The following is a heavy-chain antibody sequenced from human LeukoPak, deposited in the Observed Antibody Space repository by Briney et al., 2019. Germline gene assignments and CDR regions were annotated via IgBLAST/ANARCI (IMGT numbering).Heavy chain of an antibody. J-gene: IGHJ6*03. D-gene: IGHD2-15*01. V-gene: IGHV4-30-4*07. Sequence: PSETLSLTCAVSGGSISSGGYSWSWIRQPPRKGLEWIGYIYYSGSTYYNPSLKSRVTISVDTSKNQFSLKLSSVTAADTAVYYCARGMVVTAGGFYYCYYMDVWGKGTTVTISS. CDR3: ARGMVVTAGGFYYCYYMDV. CDR2: IYYSGST. CDR1: GGSISSGGYS.